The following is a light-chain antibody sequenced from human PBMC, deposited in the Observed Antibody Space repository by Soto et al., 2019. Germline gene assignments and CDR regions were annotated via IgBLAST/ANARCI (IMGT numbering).Light chain of an antibody. Sequence: ILLTQSPGTLSLSPGERATLSCRASQSVISTYLAWYQQKPGQAPRLLIYGASSRATGIPDRFSGSGSGTDFTLTISRLEPEDFAVYYCHQRNQFGQGTRLEIK. CDR1: QSVISTY. CDR2: GAS. CDR3: HQRNQ. V-gene: IGKV3-20*01. J-gene: IGKJ5*01.